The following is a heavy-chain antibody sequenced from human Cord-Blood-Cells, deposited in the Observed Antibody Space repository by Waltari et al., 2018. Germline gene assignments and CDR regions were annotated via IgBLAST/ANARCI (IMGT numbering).Heavy chain of an antibody. CDR3: ARQSEVPSDGYFDY. CDR2: IYYSGST. D-gene: IGHD2-21*01. V-gene: IGHV4-59*11. CDR1: GGSISSHY. J-gene: IGHJ4*02. Sequence: QVQLQESGPGLVKPSETLSLTCTVSGGSISSHYWSWIRQPPGKGLEWIGYIYYSGSTSYHPSLKSRVTRAVDTSKNQFSLKLSCVTAADTAVYYCARQSEVPSDGYFDYWGQGTLVTVSS.